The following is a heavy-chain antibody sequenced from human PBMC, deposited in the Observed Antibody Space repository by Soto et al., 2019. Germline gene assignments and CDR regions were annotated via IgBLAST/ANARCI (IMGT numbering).Heavy chain of an antibody. D-gene: IGHD3-10*01. J-gene: IGHJ6*02. CDR3: ARDYSGSGSYEYGMDV. V-gene: IGHV3-33*01. CDR2: IWYDGSNK. CDR1: GFTFSSYG. Sequence: QVQLVESGGGVVQPGRSLRLSCAASGFTFSSYGMHWVRQAPGKGLEWVAVIWYDGSNKYYADSVKGRFTISRDNSKNTLYLQMNSLRAEDTAVYYCARDYSGSGSYEYGMDVWGQGTTVTVSS.